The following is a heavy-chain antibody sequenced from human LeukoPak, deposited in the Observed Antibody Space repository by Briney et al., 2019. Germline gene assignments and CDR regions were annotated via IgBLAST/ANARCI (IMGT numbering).Heavy chain of an antibody. J-gene: IGHJ3*02. V-gene: IGHV4-34*01. D-gene: IGHD6-13*01. CDR1: GGSFSGYY. CDR2: INHSGST. CDR3: AGMWRGADSSPDALDI. Sequence: SETLSLTCAVYGGSFSGYYWSWIRQPPGKGLEWIGEINHSGSTNYNPSLKSRVTISVDTSKNQFSLKLSSVTAADTAVYYCAGMWRGADSSPDALDIWGQGTMVTVSS.